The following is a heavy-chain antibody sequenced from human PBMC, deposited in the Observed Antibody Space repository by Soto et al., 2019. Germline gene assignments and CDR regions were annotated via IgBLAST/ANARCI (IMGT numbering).Heavy chain of an antibody. CDR2: ISYDGSNK. Sequence: GGSLRLSCAASGFTFSSYGMHWVRQAPGKGLEWVAVISYDGSNKYYADSVKGRFTISRDNSKNTLYLQMNSLRAEDTAVYYCAKALREQQLVPRKSYYYYGMDVWGQGTTVTVSS. J-gene: IGHJ6*02. CDR1: GFTFSSYG. V-gene: IGHV3-30*18. CDR3: AKALREQQLVPRKSYYYYGMDV. D-gene: IGHD6-13*01.